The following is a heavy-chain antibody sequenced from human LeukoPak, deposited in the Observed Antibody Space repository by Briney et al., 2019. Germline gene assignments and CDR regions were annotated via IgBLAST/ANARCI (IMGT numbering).Heavy chain of an antibody. J-gene: IGHJ4*02. CDR3: ARCPYDSTGYYSVPSHLDY. D-gene: IGHD3-22*01. V-gene: IGHV3-7*01. Sequence: GGSLRLSCAASGITFSTYWMTWVRQAPGKGLEWLANIKKNGSAKYYVDSLRGRFSISRDNVKDSLFLQMNSLSAEDTAVYYCARCPYDSTGYYSVPSHLDYWGQGTLVTVSS. CDR1: GITFSTYW. CDR2: IKKNGSAK.